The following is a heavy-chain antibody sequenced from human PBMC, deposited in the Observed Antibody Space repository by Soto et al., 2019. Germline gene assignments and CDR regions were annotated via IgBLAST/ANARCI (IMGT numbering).Heavy chain of an antibody. V-gene: IGHV3-30*18. CDR1: GFMFSSYG. Sequence: QVQPVESGGGVVQPGRSLRLSCAASGFMFSSYGMHWVRQAPGKGLEWVSAVSSDGNNKDYTDSVKGRFTISRDNSKNTLYLQMNSLRPEDTAVYFCAKALTGYNYASFDFWGQGTLVTVSS. CDR3: AKALTGYNYASFDF. J-gene: IGHJ4*02. D-gene: IGHD5-18*01. CDR2: VSSDGNNK.